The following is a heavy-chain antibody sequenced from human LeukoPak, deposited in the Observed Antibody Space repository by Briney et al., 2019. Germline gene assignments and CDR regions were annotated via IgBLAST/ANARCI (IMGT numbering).Heavy chain of an antibody. Sequence: PGASLRLSCAASGFTFSSYAMHWVRQAPGKGLEWVAVISYDGSNKYYAASVKGRFSISRDDSKNTLYLQMHSLRAEDTAVYYCARDGSWDAVYRRSGLAFDIWGQGTVVTVSS. J-gene: IGHJ3*02. CDR3: ARDGSWDAVYRRSGLAFDI. V-gene: IGHV3-30*01. D-gene: IGHD3-3*01. CDR1: GFTFSSYA. CDR2: ISYDGSNK.